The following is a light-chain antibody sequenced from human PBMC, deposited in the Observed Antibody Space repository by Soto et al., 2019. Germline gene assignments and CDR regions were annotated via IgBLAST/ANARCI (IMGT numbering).Light chain of an antibody. CDR2: GNS. CDR3: QSYDSSLSGYVV. V-gene: IGLV1-40*01. CDR1: SSNIGAGYD. J-gene: IGLJ2*01. Sequence: QSVLTQPPSVSGAPGQRVTISCTGSSSNIGAGYDVHWYQQLPGTAPKLLIYGNSNRPSGVPDRFSGSKSGTSASLAITGLQADDEADYYCQSYDSSLSGYVVFSGGTKLTVL.